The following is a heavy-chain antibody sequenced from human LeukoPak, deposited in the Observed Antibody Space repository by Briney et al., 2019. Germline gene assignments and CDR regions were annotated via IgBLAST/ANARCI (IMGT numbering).Heavy chain of an antibody. D-gene: IGHD3-22*01. Sequence: GGSLRLCCAASGFTFSSYAMSWVRQAPGKGLEWVSAISGSGGSTYYADSVKGRFTISRDNSKNTLYLQMNSLRAEDTAVYYCAKVPITMIVVVITGYYFDYWGQGTLVTVSS. CDR2: ISGSGGST. J-gene: IGHJ4*02. V-gene: IGHV3-23*01. CDR1: GFTFSSYA. CDR3: AKVPITMIVVVITGYYFDY.